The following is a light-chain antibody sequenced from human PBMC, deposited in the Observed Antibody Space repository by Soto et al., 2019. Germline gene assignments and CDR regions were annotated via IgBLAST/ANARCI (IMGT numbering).Light chain of an antibody. Sequence: DIQMTQSPSSLSASVGDRVTITCRASQSISSYLNWYQQKPGKAPKLLMYAASSLQSGVPSRFSGSGSGTDFTRTISSLQPEDFAAYYCQHSYSTPPSFGQGTKLEIK. J-gene: IGKJ2*01. V-gene: IGKV1-39*01. CDR2: AAS. CDR1: QSISSY. CDR3: QHSYSTPPS.